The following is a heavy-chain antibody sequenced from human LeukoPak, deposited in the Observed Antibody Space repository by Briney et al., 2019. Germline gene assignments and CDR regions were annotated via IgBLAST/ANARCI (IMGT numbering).Heavy chain of an antibody. CDR3: ARGRKRYCSSTSCSNWFDP. Sequence: PSETLSLTCTVSGGSISSYYWSWIRQPPGKGLEWIGYIYYSGSTNYNPSLKSRVTISVDTSKNQFSLKLSSVTAADTAVYYCARGRKRYCSSTSCSNWFDPWGQGTLVTVSS. D-gene: IGHD2-2*01. J-gene: IGHJ5*02. CDR1: GGSISSYY. CDR2: IYYSGST. V-gene: IGHV4-59*12.